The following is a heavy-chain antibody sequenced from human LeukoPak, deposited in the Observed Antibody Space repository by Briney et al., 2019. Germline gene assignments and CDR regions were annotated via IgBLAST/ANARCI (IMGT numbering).Heavy chain of an antibody. CDR3: ARAEGYYFDY. CDR2: TYYRSKWSH. J-gene: IGHJ4*02. Sequence: SQTLSLTCDISGDTVSSDSATWTWIRQSPSRGLEWLGRTYYRSKWSHDYAVSVKSRIIINPDTSKNQFSLHLNSVTPDDTATYYCARAEGYYFDYWGQGTLVTVSS. CDR1: GDTVSSDSAT. V-gene: IGHV6-1*01.